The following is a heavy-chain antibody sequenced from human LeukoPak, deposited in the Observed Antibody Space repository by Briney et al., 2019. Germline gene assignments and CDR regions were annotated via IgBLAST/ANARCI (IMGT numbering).Heavy chain of an antibody. Sequence: GGSLRLSCAASGFSVSSNHMSWVRQAPGKGLEWVGRIKSETDGGTTDYAAPVKGTFTISRDDSENTLYQQMSSLKTEDTAVYYCTRRSSAAGRQYFDYWGQGTLVTVSS. CDR3: TRRSSAAGRQYFDY. CDR2: IKSETDGGTT. J-gene: IGHJ4*02. V-gene: IGHV3-15*01. D-gene: IGHD6-13*01. CDR1: GFSVSSNH.